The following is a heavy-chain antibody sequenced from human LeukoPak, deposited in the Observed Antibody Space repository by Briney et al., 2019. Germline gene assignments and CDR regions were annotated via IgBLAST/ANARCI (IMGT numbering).Heavy chain of an antibody. V-gene: IGHV4-4*07. CDR3: ARALPLGYCSGGSCHSGAFDI. CDR1: GGSISSSY. J-gene: IGHJ3*02. D-gene: IGHD2-15*01. CDR2: IYTGGRT. Sequence: PETLSLTCTVSGGSISSSYWSSIGQPAGEGREGIGRIYTGGRTNYNPSLTSRVTMSVDTSKNQFSLKLSSVTAADTAVYDCARALPLGYCSGGSCHSGAFDIWGQGTMVTVSS.